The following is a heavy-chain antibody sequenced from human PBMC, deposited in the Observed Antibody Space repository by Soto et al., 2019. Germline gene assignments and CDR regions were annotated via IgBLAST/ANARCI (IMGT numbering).Heavy chain of an antibody. J-gene: IGHJ6*02. CDR3: ARVEGRMMVAATLYYSNGMVV. D-gene: IGHD2-15*01. CDR2: IIPIFGTA. Sequence: VASVKVSRKASGGTISSYAISWVRQAPGQGLEWMGGIIPIFGTANYAQKFQGRVTITADESTSTAYMELSSLRSEDTAVYYCARVEGRMMVAATLYYSNGMVVWCQGTMVTVSS. CDR1: GGTISSYA. V-gene: IGHV1-69*13.